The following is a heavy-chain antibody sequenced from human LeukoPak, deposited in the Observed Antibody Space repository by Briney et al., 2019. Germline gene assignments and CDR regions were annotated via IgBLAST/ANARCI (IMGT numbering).Heavy chain of an antibody. D-gene: IGHD6-13*01. CDR1: GGSISSSSYY. CDR3: ARDPPSYSSSWYGLVVDY. V-gene: IGHV4-39*07. J-gene: IGHJ4*02. Sequence: SETLSLTCTVSGGSISSSSYYWGWIRQPPGKGLEWIGSIYYSGSTYYNLSLKSRVTISVDTSKNQFSLKLSSVTAADTAVYYCARDPPSYSSSWYGLVVDYWGQGTLVTVSS. CDR2: IYYSGST.